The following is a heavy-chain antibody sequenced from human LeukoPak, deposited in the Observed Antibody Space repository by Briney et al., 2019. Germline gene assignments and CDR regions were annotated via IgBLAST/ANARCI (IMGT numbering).Heavy chain of an antibody. V-gene: IGHV3-20*04. CDR1: GFTSDGYG. CDR3: ARGMRDYGVPYYFDY. J-gene: IGHJ4*02. Sequence: RPGGSLRLSCAASGFTSDGYGMNWVRQVPGKGLEWVSTINWNGGSSSYADSVKGRFTISRDNSKNTLYLQMNSLRAEDTAVYYCARGMRDYGVPYYFDYWGQGTLVTVSS. D-gene: IGHD4-17*01. CDR2: INWNGGSS.